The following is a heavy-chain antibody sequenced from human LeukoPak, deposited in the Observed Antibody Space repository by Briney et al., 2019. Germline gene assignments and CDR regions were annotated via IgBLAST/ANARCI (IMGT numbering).Heavy chain of an antibody. J-gene: IGHJ4*02. D-gene: IGHD5-12*01. CDR3: ARNENYNSGWYIDY. V-gene: IGHV4-30-2*01. CDR1: GGSISSGGYS. Sequence: SDTLSLTCAVSGGSISSGGYSWSWIRQPPGKGLEWIIYYYDSGSTYYNPSLKSRVTISVDTSKNQFCLKLRSVTAADTAVYYCARNENYNSGWYIDYWGQGTLVTVSS. CDR2: YYDSGST.